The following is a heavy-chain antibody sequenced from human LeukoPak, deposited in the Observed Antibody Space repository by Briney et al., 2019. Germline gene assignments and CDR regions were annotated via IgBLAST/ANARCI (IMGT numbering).Heavy chain of an antibody. CDR1: GFTFSSYA. Sequence: GGSVRLLCAASGFTFSSYAMSWVRQAPGKGLEWVSAISGSGGSTYYADSVKGRFTISRDNYKNTLYLQMNSLRAEDTAVYYCAKDLARNYDFWSGSWFDRWGQRAVATVSS. D-gene: IGHD3-3*01. CDR2: ISGSGGST. J-gene: IGHJ5*02. CDR3: AKDLARNYDFWSGSWFDR. V-gene: IGHV3-23*01.